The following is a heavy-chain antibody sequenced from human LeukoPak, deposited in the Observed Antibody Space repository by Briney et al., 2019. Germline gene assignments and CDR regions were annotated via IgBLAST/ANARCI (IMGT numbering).Heavy chain of an antibody. CDR2: IKQDGSEK. V-gene: IGHV3-7*01. CDR3: ARDSYYYDSSGYYYAAPHDAFDI. D-gene: IGHD3-22*01. Sequence: GGSLRLSCAASGFTFSSYWMSWVRQAPGKGLEWVANIKQDGSEKYYVDSVKGRFTISRDNAKNSLYLQVNSLRAEDTAVYYCARDSYYYDSSGYYYAAPHDAFDIWGQGTMVTVSS. J-gene: IGHJ3*02. CDR1: GFTFSSYW.